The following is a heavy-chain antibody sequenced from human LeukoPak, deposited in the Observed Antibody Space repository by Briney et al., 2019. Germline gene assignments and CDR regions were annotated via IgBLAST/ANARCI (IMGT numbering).Heavy chain of an antibody. CDR1: GFTFSDFW. CDR3: TRDPEWQQLVYFDY. CDR2: IKEDGTEK. Sequence: EGSLRLSCAGSGFTFSDFWMTWVRQTPGKGLEWVANIKEDGTEKNLVDSVKGRFTISRDNTKNSLYLQMNRLRAEDTAVYYCTRDPEWQQLVYFDYWGQGTLVTVSS. D-gene: IGHD6-13*01. V-gene: IGHV3-7*01. J-gene: IGHJ4*02.